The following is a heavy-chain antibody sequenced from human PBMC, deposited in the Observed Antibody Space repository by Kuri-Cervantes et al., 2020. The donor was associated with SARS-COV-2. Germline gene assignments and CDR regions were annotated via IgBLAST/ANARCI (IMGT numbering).Heavy chain of an antibody. J-gene: IGHJ4*02. CDR2: IYPGDSDT. Sequence: GESLKISCKGSGYSFSTNWIAWVRRTPGKGLEWMGVIYPGDSDTRYSPSFQGQVTISADKSISTAFLQWSSPKASDTAMYYCARLLFWSGFVDSWGQGTLVTVSS. CDR1: GYSFSTNW. CDR3: ARLLFWSGFVDS. V-gene: IGHV5-51*01. D-gene: IGHD3-3*01.